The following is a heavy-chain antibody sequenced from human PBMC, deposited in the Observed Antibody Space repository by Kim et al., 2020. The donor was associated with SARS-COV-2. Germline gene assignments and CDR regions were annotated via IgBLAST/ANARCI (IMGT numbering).Heavy chain of an antibody. J-gene: IGHJ6*02. CDR2: IWYDGSNK. V-gene: IGHV3-33*01. CDR1: GFTFSSYA. D-gene: IGHD3-9*01. Sequence: GGSLRLSCAASGFTFSSYAMHWVRQAPGKGLEWVAVIWYDGSNKYYADSVKGRFTISRDNSKNTLYLQMNSLRAEDTAVYYCAGGIDILTGWRDGMDVWGQGTTVTVSS. CDR3: AGGIDILTGWRDGMDV.